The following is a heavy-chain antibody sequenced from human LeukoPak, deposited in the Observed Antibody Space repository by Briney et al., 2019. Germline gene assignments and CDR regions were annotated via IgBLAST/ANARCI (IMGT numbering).Heavy chain of an antibody. Sequence: ASVKVSCKASGYTFTSYGISWVRQAPGQGLEWMGWISAYNGNTNYAQKLQGRVTMATDTSTSTAYMELRSLRSDDTAVYYCARTTRYCSGGSCYSADYWGQGTLVTVSS. V-gene: IGHV1-18*01. D-gene: IGHD2-15*01. CDR3: ARTTRYCSGGSCYSADY. J-gene: IGHJ4*02. CDR2: ISAYNGNT. CDR1: GYTFTSYG.